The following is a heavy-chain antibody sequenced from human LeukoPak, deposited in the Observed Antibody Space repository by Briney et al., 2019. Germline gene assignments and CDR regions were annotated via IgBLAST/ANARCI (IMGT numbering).Heavy chain of an antibody. Sequence: ASVKVSCKASGYTFTGYYMHWVRQAPGQGLEWMGWINPNSGGTNYAQKFQGRVTMTRDTSISTAYMELSRLRSDDTAVYYCARDLVPGHVGATTEDYWGQGTLVTVSS. CDR1: GYTFTGYY. D-gene: IGHD1-26*01. CDR2: INPNSGGT. CDR3: ARDLVPGHVGATTEDY. J-gene: IGHJ4*02. V-gene: IGHV1-2*02.